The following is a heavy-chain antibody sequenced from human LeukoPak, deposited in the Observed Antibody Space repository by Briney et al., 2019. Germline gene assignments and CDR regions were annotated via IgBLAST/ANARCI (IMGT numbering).Heavy chain of an antibody. Sequence: GGSLRLSCAASQFIFSDYWMSWVRQAPGKGLEWVATIKQDGSEKYYVDSVKGRFTISRDNAKKSLYLQMNSLKAEDTAVYYCARLNGEVTIFGSWGQGTLVTVSS. CDR1: QFIFSDYW. V-gene: IGHV3-7*01. CDR2: IKQDGSEK. D-gene: IGHD4-17*01. J-gene: IGHJ4*02. CDR3: ARLNGEVTIFGS.